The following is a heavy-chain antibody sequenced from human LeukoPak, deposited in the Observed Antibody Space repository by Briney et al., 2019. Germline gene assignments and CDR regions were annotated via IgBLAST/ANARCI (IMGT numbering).Heavy chain of an antibody. CDR3: ARGGDSSGYHQYYFDY. V-gene: IGHV3-23*01. CDR1: GFTFSSYA. Sequence: QSGGSLRLSCAASGFTFSSYAMTWVRQAPGKGREWVSAISGSGGSTYYADSVRGRFTISRDNSKNTLYLQMNRLRAEDTAVYFCARGGDSSGYHQYYFDYWGQGTLVTVSS. D-gene: IGHD3-22*01. J-gene: IGHJ4*02. CDR2: ISGSGGST.